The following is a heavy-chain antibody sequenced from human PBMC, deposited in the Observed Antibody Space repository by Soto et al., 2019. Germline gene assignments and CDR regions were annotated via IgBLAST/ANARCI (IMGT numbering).Heavy chain of an antibody. CDR1: GGSISSYY. Sequence: QVQLQESGPGLVKPSETLSLTCTVSGGSISSYYWSWIRQPPGKGLEWIGSIYYSGSTNYNPSLKSRVTIPVDTSKNQFSLKLSSGTAADTAVYYCARRGWFGEIDYWGQGTLVTVSS. J-gene: IGHJ4*02. CDR3: ARRGWFGEIDY. V-gene: IGHV4-59*08. D-gene: IGHD3-10*01. CDR2: IYYSGST.